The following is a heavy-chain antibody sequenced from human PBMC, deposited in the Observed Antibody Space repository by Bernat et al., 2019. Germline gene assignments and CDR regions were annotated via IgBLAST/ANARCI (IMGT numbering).Heavy chain of an antibody. J-gene: IGHJ6*04. V-gene: IGHV1-46*01. CDR2: INPSGGST. D-gene: IGHD2-21*01. Sequence: QVQLVQSGAEVKKPGASVKVSCKASGYTFTSYYMHWVRQAPGQGLEWMGIINPSGGSTSYAQKFQGRVTMTRDTSTSTVYMELRSLRSDDTAVYYCARVEVGYYYYYGMDVWGEGTTVTVSS. CDR1: GYTFTSYY. CDR3: ARVEVGYYYYYGMDV.